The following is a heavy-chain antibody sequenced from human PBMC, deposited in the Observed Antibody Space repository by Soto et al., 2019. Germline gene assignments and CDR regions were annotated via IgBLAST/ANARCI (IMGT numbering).Heavy chain of an antibody. CDR1: GYTFTSYY. Sequence: QVQLVQSGAEVKKPGASVKVSCKASGYTFTSYYMHWVRLAPGQGLEWLGIINPSGGSTSYAQKFQGRVTMTRDTSTSTVYMELSSLRSEATAVYYCARDVSSVWYDPYYYYGMAVWGQGTTVTVSS. D-gene: IGHD6-19*01. V-gene: IGHV1-46*01. CDR2: INPSGGST. J-gene: IGHJ6*02. CDR3: ARDVSSVWYDPYYYYGMAV.